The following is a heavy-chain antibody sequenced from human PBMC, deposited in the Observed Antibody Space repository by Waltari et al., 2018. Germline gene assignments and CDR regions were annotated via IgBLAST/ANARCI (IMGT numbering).Heavy chain of an antibody. CDR1: GFTFSSYW. J-gene: IGHJ5*02. Sequence: EVQLVESGGGLVQPGGSLRLSCAASGFTFSSYWMSWVRQAPGKGLEWVANIKQDGSEKYYVDSVKGRFTISRDNAKNSLYLQMNSLRAEDTAVYYCARVSTRAVAGLDWFDPWGQGTLVTVSS. CDR2: IKQDGSEK. D-gene: IGHD6-19*01. CDR3: ARVSTRAVAGLDWFDP. V-gene: IGHV3-7*01.